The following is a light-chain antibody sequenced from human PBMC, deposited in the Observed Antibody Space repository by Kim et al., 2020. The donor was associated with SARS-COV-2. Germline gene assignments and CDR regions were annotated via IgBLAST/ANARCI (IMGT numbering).Light chain of an antibody. CDR3: SSYTSSSTLV. V-gene: IGLV2-14*03. J-gene: IGLJ1*01. Sequence: GQSITISCTGTSSDVVGYNYVSWYQQHPGKAPKLMIYDVSNRPSGVSNRFSGSKSGNTASLTISGLQAEDEADYYCSSYTSSSTLVFGTGTKVTVL. CDR2: DVS. CDR1: SSDVVGYNY.